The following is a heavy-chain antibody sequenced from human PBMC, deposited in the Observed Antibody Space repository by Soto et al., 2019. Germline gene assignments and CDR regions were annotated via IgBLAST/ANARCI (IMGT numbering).Heavy chain of an antibody. J-gene: IGHJ6*02. CDR1: GFSPNSGGGG. CDR2: IYCNDDN. V-gene: IGHV2-5*01. D-gene: IGHD3-16*01. Sequence: QITLKESGPTLVKPTQTLTLTCTLSGFSPNSGGGGVVWIRQPPRKAPEWLALIYCNDDNRYSPSLESRLLITKDTPRNHIVLTMTNVDPVDTSTYFCAHRHNWGMGGLGPWGQGTTVTVSS. CDR3: AHRHNWGMGGLGP.